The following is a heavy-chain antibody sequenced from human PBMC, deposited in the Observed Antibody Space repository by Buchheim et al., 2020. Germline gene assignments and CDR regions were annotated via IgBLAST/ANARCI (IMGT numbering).Heavy chain of an antibody. D-gene: IGHD6-6*01. V-gene: IGHV3-48*03. J-gene: IGHJ6*02. Sequence: EVQLVESGGGLVQPGGSLRLSCAASGFTFSSYEMNWVRQAPGKGLEWVSYISSSGSTIYYADSVKGRFTISRDTANNSLYLQMNSLRAEDTAVYYCASSKGIAARDYYYYGMDVWGQGTT. CDR1: GFTFSSYE. CDR3: ASSKGIAARDYYYYGMDV. CDR2: ISSSGSTI.